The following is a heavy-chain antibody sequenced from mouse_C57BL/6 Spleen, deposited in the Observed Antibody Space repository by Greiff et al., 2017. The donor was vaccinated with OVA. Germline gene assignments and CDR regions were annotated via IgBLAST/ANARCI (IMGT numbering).Heavy chain of an antibody. CDR1: GYTFTSYG. CDR2: IYPRSGNT. CDR3: AREPSDYYAMDY. V-gene: IGHV1-81*01. Sequence: QVQLQQSGAELARPGASVKLSCKASGYTFTSYGISWVKQRTGQGLEWIGEIYPRSGNTYYNEKFKGKATLTADKSSSTAYMELRSLTSEDSAVYFCAREPSDYYAMDYWGQGTSVTVAS. J-gene: IGHJ4*01.